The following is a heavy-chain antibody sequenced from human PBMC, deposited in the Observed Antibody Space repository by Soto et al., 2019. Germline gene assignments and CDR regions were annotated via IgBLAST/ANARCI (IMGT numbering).Heavy chain of an antibody. D-gene: IGHD3-3*01. V-gene: IGHV3-23*01. CDR3: AKSAETYITIFGVVTNRDYYYYGMDV. CDR2: ISGSGGST. Sequence: GGSLRLSCAASGFTFSSYAMSWVRQAPRKCLELVSAISGSGGSTYYADSVKSRFTISRDNSKNTLYLQMNSLGAEDTAVYYCAKSAETYITIFGVVTNRDYYYYGMDVWGQGITVTVSS. J-gene: IGHJ6*02. CDR1: GFTFSSYA.